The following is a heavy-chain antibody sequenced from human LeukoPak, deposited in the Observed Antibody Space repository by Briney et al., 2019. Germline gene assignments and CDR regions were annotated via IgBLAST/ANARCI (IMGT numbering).Heavy chain of an antibody. CDR2: IIPILGIA. CDR1: GGTFSSYA. V-gene: IGHV1-69*04. Sequence: SVKVSCKASGGTFSSYAISWVRQAPGQGLEWRGRIIPILGIANYAQKFQARLTITADKSTSTAYMELSSLRSEDTAVYYCARGYYDILTGYSTAYYWGQGTLVTVSS. J-gene: IGHJ4*02. D-gene: IGHD3-9*01. CDR3: ARGYYDILTGYSTAYY.